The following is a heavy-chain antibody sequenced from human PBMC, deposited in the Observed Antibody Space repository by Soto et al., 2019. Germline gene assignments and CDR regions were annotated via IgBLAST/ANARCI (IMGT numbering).Heavy chain of an antibody. V-gene: IGHV4-59*01. CDR1: GGSISTYY. Sequence: PSETLSLTCSVSGGSISTYYWSWIRQTPGKGLEWIGYIHNSGSTYYSPSLKSRVTISVDTSKNQFSLNLSSVTAADTAVYYCARQSLEGGYFNRYDYWGQGTPVTVSS. J-gene: IGHJ4*02. CDR2: IHNSGST. CDR3: ARQSLEGGYFNRYDY. D-gene: IGHD3-22*01.